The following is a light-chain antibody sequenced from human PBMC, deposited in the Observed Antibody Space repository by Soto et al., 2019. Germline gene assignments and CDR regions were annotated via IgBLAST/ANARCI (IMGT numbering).Light chain of an antibody. J-gene: IGKJ1*01. CDR3: QQYNNWPPWT. CDR1: QSVSLL. Sequence: EIQLPQAPGTLPFPPGQRATLSCTASQSVSLLLAWYQQKPGQAPRLLIYGASTRDTGIPARFSGSGSGTEFTLTISSLQSEDFAVYYCQQYNNWPPWTFGQGTKVDIK. V-gene: IGKV3-15*01. CDR2: GAS.